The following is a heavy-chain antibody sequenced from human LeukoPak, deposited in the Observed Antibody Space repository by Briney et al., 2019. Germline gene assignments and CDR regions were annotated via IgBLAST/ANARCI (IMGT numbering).Heavy chain of an antibody. CDR3: ARSRYDFWSGYYDY. CDR2: ISSSSSTI. V-gene: IGHV3-48*04. J-gene: IGHJ4*02. CDR1: GFTFSSYS. Sequence: GGSLRLSCAASGFTFSSYSMNWVRQAPGKGLEWVSYISSSSSTIFYADSVKGRFTISRDNAKNSLYLQMNSLRAEDTAAYYCARSRYDFWSGYYDYWGQGTLVTVSS. D-gene: IGHD3-3*01.